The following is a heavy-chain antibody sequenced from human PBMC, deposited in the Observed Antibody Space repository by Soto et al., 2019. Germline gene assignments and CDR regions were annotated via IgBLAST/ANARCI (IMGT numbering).Heavy chain of an antibody. CDR3: ARSLSASSGWFAP. CDR1: GGYINSGDYY. Sequence: QVHLEESGPGLVKASQTLTLTCTVSGGYINSGDYYWTWIRQSPGKGLEWLAYIYKTGTSYYNPSLRSRLFISIDMSTNRCSQQGTSVTGADTAFYYCARSLSASSGWFAPWGQGTLVTVSS. J-gene: IGHJ5*02. D-gene: IGHD6-6*01. V-gene: IGHV4-30-4*01. CDR2: IYKTGTS.